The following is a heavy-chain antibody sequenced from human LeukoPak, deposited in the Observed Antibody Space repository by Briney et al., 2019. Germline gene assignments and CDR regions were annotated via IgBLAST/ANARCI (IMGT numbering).Heavy chain of an antibody. CDR1: GFTFSSNA. Sequence: GGSLRLSCVASGFTFSSNAMSWVRQAPGMGPDWVSSITFSGSSTDYADSVKGRFTISRDNSKNTLYLQMSSLRVEDTAVYYCASGGKDLRFDYWGQGTLVTVSS. V-gene: IGHV3-23*01. D-gene: IGHD2-15*01. J-gene: IGHJ4*02. CDR2: ITFSGSST. CDR3: ASGGKDLRFDY.